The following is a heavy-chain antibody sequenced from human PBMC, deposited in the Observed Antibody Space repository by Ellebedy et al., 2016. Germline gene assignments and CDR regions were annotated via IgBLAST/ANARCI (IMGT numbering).Heavy chain of an antibody. CDR2: IWYDGSNK. CDR1: GFSFSSYG. Sequence: GESLKISXAASGFSFSSYGMYWVRQAPGKGLEWVAVIWYDGSNKYYADSVKGRFTISRDNSKNTLYLQMNSLRAEDTALYYCAREGGIFRLDYWGQGTLVTVSS. J-gene: IGHJ4*02. D-gene: IGHD3-3*02. CDR3: AREGGIFRLDY. V-gene: IGHV3-33*01.